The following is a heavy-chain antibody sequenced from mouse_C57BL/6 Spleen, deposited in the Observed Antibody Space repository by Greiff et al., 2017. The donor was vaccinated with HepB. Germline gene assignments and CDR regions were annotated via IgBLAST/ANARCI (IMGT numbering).Heavy chain of an antibody. V-gene: IGHV1-52*01. CDR1: GYTFTSYW. CDR3: ASLAAQATAWFAY. CDR2: IDPSDSET. Sequence: QVQLKQPGAELVRPGSSVKLSCKASGYTFTSYWMHWVKQRPIQGLEWIGNIDPSDSETHYNQKFKDKATLTVDKSSSTAYMQLSSLTSEDSAVYYCASLAAQATAWFAYWCQGTLVTVSA. D-gene: IGHD3-2*02. J-gene: IGHJ3*01.